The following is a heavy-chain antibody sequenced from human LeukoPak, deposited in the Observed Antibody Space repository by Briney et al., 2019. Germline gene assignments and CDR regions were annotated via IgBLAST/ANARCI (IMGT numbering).Heavy chain of an antibody. CDR1: GGSLSGYY. CDR3: ARQIPYSKYDY. J-gene: IGHJ4*02. CDR2: INHSGST. V-gene: IGHV4-34*01. D-gene: IGHD4-4*01. Sequence: SETLSLTCAVYGGSLSGYYWSWIRQPPGKGLEWIGEINHSGSTNYNPSLKSRVTISVDTSKNQFSLKLSSVTAADTAVYYCARQIPYSKYDYWGQGTLVTVSS.